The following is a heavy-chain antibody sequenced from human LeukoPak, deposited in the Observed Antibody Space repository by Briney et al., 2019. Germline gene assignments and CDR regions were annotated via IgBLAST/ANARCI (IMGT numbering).Heavy chain of an antibody. Sequence: SETLSLTCTVSGGSISSSSYYWGWIRQPPGKGLEWIGSIYYSGSTNYNPSLKSRVTISLDTSGNQFSLKLSSVTAADTAVYYCASGYCGGACQLGGVDMWGQGTMVTVSS. CDR1: GGSISSSSYY. V-gene: IGHV4-39*07. CDR2: IYYSGST. J-gene: IGHJ3*02. CDR3: ASGYCGGACQLGGVDM. D-gene: IGHD2-21*02.